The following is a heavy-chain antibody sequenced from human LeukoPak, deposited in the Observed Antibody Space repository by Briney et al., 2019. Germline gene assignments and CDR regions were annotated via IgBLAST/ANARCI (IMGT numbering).Heavy chain of an antibody. CDR3: VRDLDNTDLWCGYWPDAFDS. D-gene: IGHD3-3*01. CDR1: GFTFSSYA. J-gene: IGHJ3*02. V-gene: IGHV3-33*08. Sequence: GGSLRLSCAASGFTFSSYAMHWVRQAPGKGLEWVAVIWYDGSNEYYADSVKGRFTISRDNYSNTLYMQMSSLRDEETAVYYCVRDLDNTDLWCGYWPDAFDSWGQGTMVFVSS. CDR2: IWYDGSNE.